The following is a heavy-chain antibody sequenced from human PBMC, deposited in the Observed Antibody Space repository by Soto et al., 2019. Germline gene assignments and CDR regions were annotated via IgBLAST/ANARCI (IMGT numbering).Heavy chain of an antibody. J-gene: IGHJ4*02. CDR1: GFTFSSYG. Sequence: ESGGGVVQPGRSLRLSCAASGFTFSSYGMHWVRQAPGKGLEWVAVISYDGSNKYYADSVKGRFTISRDNSKNTLYLQMNSLRAEDTAVYYCEVILGGGDQAGYWGQGTLVTVSS. D-gene: IGHD2-21*02. V-gene: IGHV3-30*03. CDR3: EVILGGGDQAGY. CDR2: ISYDGSNK.